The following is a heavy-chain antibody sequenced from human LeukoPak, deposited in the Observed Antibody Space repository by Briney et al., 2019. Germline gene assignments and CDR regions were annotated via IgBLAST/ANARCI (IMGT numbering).Heavy chain of an antibody. CDR1: GGTFSSYA. J-gene: IGHJ4*02. D-gene: IGHD5-24*01. Sequence: GASVKVSCKASGGTFSSYAISWVRQAPGQGLEWMGGIIPIFDTTNYAQKFQGRVTITTDESTSTAYMELSSLRSEDTAVYYCARGRDGYKFDYWGQGTLVTVS. CDR2: IIPIFDTT. CDR3: ARGRDGYKFDY. V-gene: IGHV1-69*05.